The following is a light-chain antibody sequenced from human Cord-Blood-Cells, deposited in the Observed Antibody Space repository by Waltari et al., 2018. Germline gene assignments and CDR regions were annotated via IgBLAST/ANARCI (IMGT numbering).Light chain of an antibody. CDR2: YES. CDR1: NIGSKS. J-gene: IGLJ2*01. CDR3: QVWDSSSDHVV. Sequence: SYVLTQPPSVSVAPGKTARVTCGGNNIGSKSVHWYQQKPGQAPVLVIYYESDRPSGIPERVSGSNSGNTATLTISRVEAGDEADYYCQVWDSSSDHVVFGGGTKLTVL. V-gene: IGLV3-21*04.